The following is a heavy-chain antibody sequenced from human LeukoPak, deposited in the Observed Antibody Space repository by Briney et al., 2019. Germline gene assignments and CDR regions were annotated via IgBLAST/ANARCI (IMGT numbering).Heavy chain of an antibody. CDR1: GGSISSYY. CDR3: ARYSGSGGWFDP. CDR2: IYYSGST. J-gene: IGHJ5*02. D-gene: IGHD3-10*01. Sequence: SETLSLTCTVSGGSISSYYWSWIRQPPGKGLEWIGYIYYSGSTNYNPSLKSRVTISVDTSKNQFSLKLSSVTAADTAVYYRARYSGSGGWFDPWGQGTLVTVSS. V-gene: IGHV4-59*08.